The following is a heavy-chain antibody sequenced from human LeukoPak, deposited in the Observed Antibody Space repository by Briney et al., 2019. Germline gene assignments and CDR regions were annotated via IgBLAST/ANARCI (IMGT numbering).Heavy chain of an antibody. CDR1: GFTFSNHW. J-gene: IGHJ4*02. D-gene: IGHD6-6*01. Sequence: AGSLRLSCAASGFTFSNHWMHWDRQTPGKGLVWVSRISSDGSSTTYADSVKGRFTISRDNAKNTLYLQMNNLRAEDTAMYYCARDQRVTGRPDIDYWGQGTLVIVSS. V-gene: IGHV3-74*03. CDR2: ISSDGSST. CDR3: ARDQRVTGRPDIDY.